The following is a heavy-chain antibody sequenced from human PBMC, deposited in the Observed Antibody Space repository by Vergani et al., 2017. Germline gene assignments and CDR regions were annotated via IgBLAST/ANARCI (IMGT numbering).Heavy chain of an antibody. V-gene: IGHV4-39*01. J-gene: IGHJ5*02. Sequence: QLQLQESGPGLVKPSATLSLTCSVSGASIRSSNYYWGWIRPPPGKGLDWIASIYYSGGTYYNPSLKSPVTISVDTSKNQFSLKLSSVTAADTAVYFCARHATVEWLVKLGWIDPWGQGILVTVSS. D-gene: IGHD6-19*01. CDR1: GASIRSSNYY. CDR3: ARHATVEWLVKLGWIDP. CDR2: IYYSGGT.